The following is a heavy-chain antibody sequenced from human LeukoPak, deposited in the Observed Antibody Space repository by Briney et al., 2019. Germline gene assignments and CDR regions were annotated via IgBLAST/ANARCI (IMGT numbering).Heavy chain of an antibody. CDR3: ARDLDYSGTTVT. J-gene: IGHJ5*02. CDR2: ISYDGSNK. D-gene: IGHD1-1*01. Sequence: GGSLRLSCAASGFTFSSYAMHWVRQAPGKGLEWVAVISYDGSNKYYADSVKGRFTISRDNAKNSLYLQMNSLRAEDTAVYYCARDLDYSGTTVTWGQGTLVTVSS. CDR1: GFTFSSYA. V-gene: IGHV3-30-3*01.